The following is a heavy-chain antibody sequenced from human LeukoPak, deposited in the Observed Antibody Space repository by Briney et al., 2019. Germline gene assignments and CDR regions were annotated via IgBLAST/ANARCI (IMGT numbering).Heavy chain of an antibody. J-gene: IGHJ5*02. D-gene: IGHD6-13*01. CDR3: ARVLAAAGNNWFDP. Sequence: SETLSLTCTVSGGSISSGDYSWSWIRQPPGKGPEWIGYIYYSGSTNYNPSLKSRVTISVETSKNEFSLKLSSVTAADTAVYYCARVLAAAGNNWFDPWGQGTLVTVSS. CDR1: GGSISSGDYS. V-gene: IGHV4-61*08. CDR2: IYYSGST.